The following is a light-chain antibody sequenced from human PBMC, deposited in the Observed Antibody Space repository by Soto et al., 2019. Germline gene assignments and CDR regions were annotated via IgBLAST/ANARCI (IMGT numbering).Light chain of an antibody. Sequence: EIVLTQSPGTLSLSPGERATLSCRASQSVSSSYLAWYQQKPGQAPRLLIYGASSRATGIPDRFSGSGSGTDFTLTIRRLESEDFAVYYCQQYGSSPLTFGGGTEVEIK. CDR1: QSVSSSY. J-gene: IGKJ4*01. CDR3: QQYGSSPLT. V-gene: IGKV3-20*01. CDR2: GAS.